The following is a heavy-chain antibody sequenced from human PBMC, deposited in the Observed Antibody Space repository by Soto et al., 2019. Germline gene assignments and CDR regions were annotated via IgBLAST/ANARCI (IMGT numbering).Heavy chain of an antibody. V-gene: IGHV4-30-4*01. CDR3: AGFGVGDRDDK. CDR2: ISHSETT. D-gene: IGHD2-8*01. CDR1: GSYITSGDYH. J-gene: IGHJ4*02. Sequence: QVRLQESGPGLVKASQTLSLTCSVSGSYITSGDYHWTWIRQAPGKGLEWIGYISHSETTYYSPALKNRIIISSDFSMYQFSLRLNSVTAADTAVYFCAGFGVGDRDDKWGQGTLVTVSS.